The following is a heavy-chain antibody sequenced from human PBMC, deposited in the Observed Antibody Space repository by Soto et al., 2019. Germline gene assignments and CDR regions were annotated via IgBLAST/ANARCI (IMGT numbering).Heavy chain of an antibody. D-gene: IGHD3-9*01. V-gene: IGHV1-69*13. CDR3: ARADYDILTGYSYYGMDV. CDR2: IIPIFGTA. CDR1: GGTFSSYA. Sequence: SVKVSCKASGGTFSSYAISWVRQALGQGLEWMGGIIPIFGTANYAQKFQGRVTITADESTSTAYMELSSLRSEDTAVYYCARADYDILTGYSYYGMDVWGQGTTVTVSS. J-gene: IGHJ6*02.